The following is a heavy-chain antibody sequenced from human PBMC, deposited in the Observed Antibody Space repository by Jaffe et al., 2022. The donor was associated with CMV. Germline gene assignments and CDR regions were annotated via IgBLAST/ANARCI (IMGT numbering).Heavy chain of an antibody. D-gene: IGHD2-15*01. V-gene: IGHV1-69*09. CDR2: IIPILGIA. J-gene: IGHJ6*03. Sequence: QVQLVQSGAEVKKPGSSVKVSCKASGGTFSSYAISWVRQAPGQGLEWMGRIIPILGIANYAQKFQGRVTITADKSTSTAYMELSSLRSEDTAVYYCAREEYCSGGSCYSNYYYYYMDVWGKGTTVTVSS. CDR1: GGTFSSYA. CDR3: AREEYCSGGSCYSNYYYYYMDV.